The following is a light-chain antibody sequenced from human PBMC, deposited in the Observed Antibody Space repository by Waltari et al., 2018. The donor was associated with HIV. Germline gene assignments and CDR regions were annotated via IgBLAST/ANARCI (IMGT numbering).Light chain of an antibody. V-gene: IGLV3-1*01. Sequence: SYELTQPPSVSVSPGQTASITCSGDKLGDKYACWYQQKPGQSPVLVIYQNNKRPSGIPERFSASNSGNTATLTISGTQTMDQADYYCQAWDSGSGVVFGGGTKLTVL. J-gene: IGLJ2*01. CDR1: KLGDKY. CDR2: QNN. CDR3: QAWDSGSGVV.